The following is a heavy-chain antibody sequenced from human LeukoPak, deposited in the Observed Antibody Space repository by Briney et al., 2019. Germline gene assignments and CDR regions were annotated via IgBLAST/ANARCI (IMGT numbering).Heavy chain of an antibody. CDR3: VRGRLQIVVVRGRQDYYYGMDV. Sequence: GSSVKVSCKASGGTISSYAISWVRQAPGQGLEWMGGIIPVFGTANYAQKLQGRVTITADESTNTAYMELSNLRSENTAVYYCVRGRLQIVVVRGRQDYYYGMDVWGQGTTVSVSS. V-gene: IGHV1-69*01. D-gene: IGHD3-22*01. CDR2: IIPVFGTA. CDR1: GGTISSYA. J-gene: IGHJ6*02.